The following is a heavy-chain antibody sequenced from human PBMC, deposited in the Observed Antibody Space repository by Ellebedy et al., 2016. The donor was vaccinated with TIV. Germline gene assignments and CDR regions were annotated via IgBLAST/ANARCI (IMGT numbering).Heavy chain of an antibody. V-gene: IGHV3-23*01. CDR2: IVGRSGGT. Sequence: GGSLRLXCVASGFSFSIRTMSWVRLAPGKGPEWVSSIVGRSGGTYYADFVQGRFTITRDDVKNTLYLQMNSLRAEDTAIYFCAKDHDSTGWPAFDHWGLGTSVTVSS. D-gene: IGHD4-11*01. CDR3: AKDHDSTGWPAFDH. J-gene: IGHJ4*02. CDR1: GFSFSIRT.